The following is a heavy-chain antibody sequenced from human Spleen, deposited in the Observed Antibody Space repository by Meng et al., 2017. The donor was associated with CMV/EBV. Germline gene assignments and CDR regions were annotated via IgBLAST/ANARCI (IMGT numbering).Heavy chain of an antibody. J-gene: IGHJ4*02. CDR1: GFNFANYA. V-gene: IGHV3-23*01. CDR3: AKDHVAVTGIGPLFDS. D-gene: IGHD6-19*01. CDR2: ITPGVRT. Sequence: GESLKISCAASGFNFANYAMTWVRQAPGKGLEWVSTITPGVRTHYADSVKGRFTISRDISKDILYLQMDSLRVEDTALYYCAKDHVAVTGIGPLFDSWGQGTLVTVSS.